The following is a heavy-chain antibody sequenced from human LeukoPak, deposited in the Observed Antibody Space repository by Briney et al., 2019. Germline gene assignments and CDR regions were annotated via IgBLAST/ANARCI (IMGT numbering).Heavy chain of an antibody. D-gene: IGHD3-22*01. CDR2: IIPIFGTA. J-gene: IGHJ6*03. CDR3: ASCTSGGYRIYYYYYYMDV. Sequence: GASVKVSCKASGGTFSSYAISWVRQAPGQGLEWMGGIIPIFGTANYAQKFQGRVAITTDESTSTAYMELSSLRSEDTAVYYCASCTSGGYRIYYYYYYMDVWGKGTTVTVSS. V-gene: IGHV1-69*05. CDR1: GGTFSSYA.